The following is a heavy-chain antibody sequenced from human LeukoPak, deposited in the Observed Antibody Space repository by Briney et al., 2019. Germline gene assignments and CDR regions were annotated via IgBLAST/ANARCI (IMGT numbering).Heavy chain of an antibody. CDR1: GFTFSSYS. V-gene: IGHV3-48*01. D-gene: IGHD3-22*01. CDR2: ISSSSSTI. J-gene: IGHJ4*02. Sequence: GGSLRLSCAASGFTFSSYSMNWVRQAPGKGLEWVSYISSSSSTIYYADSVKGRFTISRDNAKNSLYLQMNSLRAEDTAVYYCANLPYYYDSSGYYFWGQGTLVTVSS. CDR3: ANLPYYYDSSGYYF.